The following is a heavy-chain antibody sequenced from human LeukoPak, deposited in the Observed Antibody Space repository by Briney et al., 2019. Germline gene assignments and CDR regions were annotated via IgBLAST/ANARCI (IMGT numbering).Heavy chain of an antibody. CDR3: AKDFRIGYSAHFDY. J-gene: IGHJ4*02. CDR1: GFTFSSYG. CDR2: TSFDGNKE. Sequence: GGSLRLSCAASGFTFSSYGMHWVRQARGKGLEWVAVTSFDGNKEYYVDSVKGRFTISRDNSKNTLYLQMDSLRGEDTAVYYCAKDFRIGYSAHFDYWGQGALVTVSS. V-gene: IGHV3-30*18. D-gene: IGHD2-21*01.